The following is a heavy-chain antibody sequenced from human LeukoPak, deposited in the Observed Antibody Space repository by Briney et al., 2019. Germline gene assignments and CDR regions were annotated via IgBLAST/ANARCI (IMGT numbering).Heavy chain of an antibody. CDR3: ARDQGYQLLYGNYYYYGMDV. CDR2: MNPNSGNT. V-gene: IGHV1-8*01. CDR1: GYTFTISV. Sequence: ASVKVSSKASGYTFTISVINWVRQATGQGLEWMGWMNPNSGNTGYAQKFQGRVTMTRNTSISTAYMEMSSLRSEETAVYYCARDQGYQLLYGNYYYYGMDVWGQGTTVTVSS. J-gene: IGHJ6*02. D-gene: IGHD2-2*02.